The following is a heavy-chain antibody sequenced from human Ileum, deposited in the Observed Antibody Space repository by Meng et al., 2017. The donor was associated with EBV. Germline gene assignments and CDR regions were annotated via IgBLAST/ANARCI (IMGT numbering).Heavy chain of an antibody. CDR1: GGSTSSYY. CDR3: ARGGWSLDY. J-gene: IGHJ4*02. D-gene: IGHD2-15*01. V-gene: IGHV4-59*08. CDR2: IYSSGSP. Sequence: VQLQGARPGLVKLSETLSLPCTVSGGSTSSYYWSWIRQPPGKGLERIGYIYSSGSPNSNPSPKSRVTISVDTSKYQFSLNLSSVTAADKAVYYCARGGWSLDYWGQGTLVTVSS.